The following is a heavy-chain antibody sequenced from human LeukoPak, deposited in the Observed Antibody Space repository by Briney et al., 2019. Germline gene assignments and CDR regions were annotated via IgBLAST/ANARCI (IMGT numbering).Heavy chain of an antibody. CDR2: IKQDGSEN. V-gene: IGHV3-7*01. CDR1: GFTFSSYW. Sequence: GGSLRLSCAASGFTFSSYWMSWVRQAPGKGLEWVANIKQDGSENYYVDSVKGRFTISRDNAKKSLFLQMNSLGGEAMAVYYCARDFFAFGGVIALLDYWGQGTLVTVSS. CDR3: ARDFFAFGGVIALLDY. D-gene: IGHD3-16*02. J-gene: IGHJ4*02.